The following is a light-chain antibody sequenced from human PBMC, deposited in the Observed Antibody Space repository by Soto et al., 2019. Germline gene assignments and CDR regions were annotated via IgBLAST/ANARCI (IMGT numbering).Light chain of an antibody. CDR2: AAS. CDR3: QQSYSTSLT. V-gene: IGKV1-39*01. Sequence: IEMTAAPATLPASVEDRVSITGRASQSITRWLAWYQQKPGEAPKLLIYAASSLQSGVPSRFSGSGSGTDFTLTISSLQPEDFATYYCQQSYSTSLTFGGGTNVAIK. J-gene: IGKJ4*01. CDR1: QSITRW.